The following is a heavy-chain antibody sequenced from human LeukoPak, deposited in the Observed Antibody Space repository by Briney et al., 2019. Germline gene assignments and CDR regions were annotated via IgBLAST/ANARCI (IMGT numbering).Heavy chain of an antibody. Sequence: SETLSLTCTVSGGPISSSSYYWGWIRQPPGKGLEWIGYIYYSGSTNYNPSLKSRVTISVDTSKNQFSLKLSSVTAADTAVYYCARDLVSGYYGSGSYSYYFDYWGQGTLVTVSS. V-gene: IGHV4-61*05. D-gene: IGHD3-10*01. CDR3: ARDLVSGYYGSGSYSYYFDY. CDR2: IYYSGST. CDR1: GGPISSSSYY. J-gene: IGHJ4*02.